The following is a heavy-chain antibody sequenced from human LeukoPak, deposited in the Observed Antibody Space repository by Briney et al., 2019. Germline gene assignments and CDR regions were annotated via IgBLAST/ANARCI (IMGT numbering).Heavy chain of an antibody. CDR1: GFTFSTYP. V-gene: IGHV3-23*01. J-gene: IGHJ4*02. Sequence: GGSLRLSCAASGFTFSTYPMSWVRQAPGKGLEWVSAISGSGGDTYYADSVKGQFTISRDNSKNTLYLQMNSLRAEDTALYYCATSSGWYPKYFDYWGQGTLVTVSS. CDR3: ATSSGWYPKYFDY. D-gene: IGHD6-19*01. CDR2: ISGSGGDT.